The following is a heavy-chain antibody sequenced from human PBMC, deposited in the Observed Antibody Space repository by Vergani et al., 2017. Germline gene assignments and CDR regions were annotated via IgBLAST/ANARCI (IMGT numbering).Heavy chain of an antibody. Sequence: QLQLQESGSGLVKPSQTLSLTCAVSGGSISSGGYSWSWIRQPPGKGLEWIGYIYHSGSTYYNPSLKSRVTISVDRSKNQFSLKLSSVTAADTAVYYCARGIVVVPAAIPGDVMDVWGQGTTVTVSS. CDR2: IYHSGST. CDR1: GGSISSGGYS. V-gene: IGHV4-30-2*01. CDR3: ARGIVVVPAAIPGDVMDV. D-gene: IGHD2-2*02. J-gene: IGHJ6*02.